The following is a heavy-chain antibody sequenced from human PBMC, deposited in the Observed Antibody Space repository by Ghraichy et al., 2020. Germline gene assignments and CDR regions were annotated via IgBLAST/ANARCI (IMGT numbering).Heavy chain of an antibody. CDR3: ARHASLQQRVLLLHQYHFGN. CDR1: GDFISSRSNY. V-gene: IGHV4-39*01. CDR2: IFYNGNT. Sequence: SQTLSLTCSVSGDFISSRSNYWGWIRQPPGKGLEWIATIFYNGNTYYNPSLQSRVTISVDTSKNQFSLRLTSVTAADTAIYYCARHASLQQRVLLLHQYHFGNWGQGTLVTVSS. J-gene: IGHJ4*02. D-gene: IGHD6-13*01.